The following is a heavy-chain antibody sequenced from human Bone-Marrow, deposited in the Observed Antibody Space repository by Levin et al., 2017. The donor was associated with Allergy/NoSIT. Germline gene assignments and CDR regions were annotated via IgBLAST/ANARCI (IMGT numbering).Heavy chain of an antibody. J-gene: IGHJ3*02. CDR1: GGSSRSGGYY. CDR2: IYYSGRT. Sequence: PSETLSLTCAVSGGSSRSGGYYWTWIRQRPGTGLEWIGNIYYSGRTYYNPSLGSRAIISEDMSKNQFSLRLTSVTAADTAMYYCATNFRGDATYPRDGFYIWGQGTMVTVSS. CDR3: ATNFRGDATYPRDGFYI. D-gene: IGHD3-3*01. V-gene: IGHV4-31*11.